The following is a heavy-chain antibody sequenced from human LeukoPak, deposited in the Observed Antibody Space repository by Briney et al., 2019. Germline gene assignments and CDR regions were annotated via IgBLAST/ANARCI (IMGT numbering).Heavy chain of an antibody. CDR1: GGSFSGYY. CDR3: ARTWFYDSSGYFYN. Sequence: PSETPSLTCAVYGGSFSGYYWSWIRQPPGKGLEWLGEINHSGSTNYNPSLKSRGTISVDTSKNQFSLKLSSVTAADTAVYYCARTWFYDSSGYFYNWGQGTLVTVSS. CDR2: INHSGST. V-gene: IGHV4-34*01. J-gene: IGHJ4*02. D-gene: IGHD3-22*01.